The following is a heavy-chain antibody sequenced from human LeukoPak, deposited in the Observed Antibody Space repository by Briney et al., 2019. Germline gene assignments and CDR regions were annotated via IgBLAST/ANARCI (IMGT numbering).Heavy chain of an antibody. Sequence: PGGSLRLSCAAFGFTFSGYAMAWDRQAPGKGLEWVSSVSDDGVATYYADSVKGRFTISKDSSKSMVYLQMNSLRVEDTAIYYCAKHKGRTLEKYCFDFWGQGTPVTVSS. CDR3: AKHKGRTLEKYCFDF. CDR2: VSDDGVAT. D-gene: IGHD1-1*01. CDR1: GFTFSGYA. V-gene: IGHV3-23*01. J-gene: IGHJ4*02.